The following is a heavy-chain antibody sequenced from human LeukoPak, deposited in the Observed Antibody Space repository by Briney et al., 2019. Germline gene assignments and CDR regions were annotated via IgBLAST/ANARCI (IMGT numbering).Heavy chain of an antibody. V-gene: IGHV3-7*01. D-gene: IGHD3-10*01. CDR3: ARDRGYFVFDY. CDR2: IKEDGSDK. J-gene: IGHJ4*02. Sequence: GGSLRLSCAASGFTFSRFWMTWVRQAPGKGLEWVANIKEDGSDKYYVDSVKGRFTVSRDNAKNSLYLQMNSLRDEDTAVYYCARDRGYFVFDYWGQGTLVTVSS. CDR1: GFTFSRFW.